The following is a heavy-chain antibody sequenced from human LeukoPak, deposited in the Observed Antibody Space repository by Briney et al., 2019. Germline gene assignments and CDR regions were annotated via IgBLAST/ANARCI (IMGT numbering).Heavy chain of an antibody. CDR3: AREDGYNYNGMDV. Sequence: SETLSLTCTVSGGSISGYYWSWIRQPPGKGLEWIGEINHSGSTNYNPSLKSRVTISVDTSKNQFSLKLSSVTAADTAVYYCAREDGYNYNGMDVWGQGTTVTVSS. CDR2: INHSGST. D-gene: IGHD2-15*01. CDR1: GGSISGYY. J-gene: IGHJ6*02. V-gene: IGHV4-34*01.